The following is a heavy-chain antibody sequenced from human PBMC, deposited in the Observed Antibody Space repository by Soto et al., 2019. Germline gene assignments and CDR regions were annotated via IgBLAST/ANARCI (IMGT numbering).Heavy chain of an antibody. CDR2: IYYSGST. CDR1: GGSISSYY. Sequence: ASETLSLTCTVSGGSISSYYWSWIRQPPGKGLEWIGYIYYSGSTNYNPSLKSRVTISVDTSKNQFSLKLSSVTAADTAVYYCGRGGQQLSKMGYGMDVWGQGTTVTVSS. D-gene: IGHD6-13*01. CDR3: GRGGQQLSKMGYGMDV. J-gene: IGHJ6*02. V-gene: IGHV4-59*01.